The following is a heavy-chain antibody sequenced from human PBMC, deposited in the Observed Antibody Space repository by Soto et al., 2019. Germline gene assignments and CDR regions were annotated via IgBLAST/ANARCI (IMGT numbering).Heavy chain of an antibody. J-gene: IGHJ4*02. CDR1: GFTFSSYG. Sequence: QVQLVESGGGVVQPGRSLRLSCAASGFTFSSYGMHWVRQAPGKGLEWVAVIWYDGSNKYYADSVKGRFTISRDNSKNTLYLQMNSLRAEDTAVYCCARDAAGDFDYWGQGTLVTVSS. V-gene: IGHV3-33*01. CDR3: ARDAAGDFDY. D-gene: IGHD6-25*01. CDR2: IWYDGSNK.